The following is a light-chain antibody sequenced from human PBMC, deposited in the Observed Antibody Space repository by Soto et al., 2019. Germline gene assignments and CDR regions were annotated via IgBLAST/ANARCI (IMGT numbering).Light chain of an antibody. CDR2: DAS. J-gene: IGKJ4*01. Sequence: EIVLTQSPDTLSLSPGERATLSCRASQSVRNNYLAWYQQKHGQAPRFLIYDASSRATAIPDRFSGSGSGTDFPLTISRLEPEEFAVYYCQQYGSTPLTFGGGTKVDIE. V-gene: IGKV3-20*01. CDR3: QQYGSTPLT. CDR1: QSVRNNY.